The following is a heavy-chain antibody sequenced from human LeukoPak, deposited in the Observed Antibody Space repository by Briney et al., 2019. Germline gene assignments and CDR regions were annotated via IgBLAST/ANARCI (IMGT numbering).Heavy chain of an antibody. CDR2: ICYNGGTT. Sequence: PGGSLRLSCAASGFTFSSYSMSWVRQAPGKGLEWVSVICYNGGTTYYADSVKGRFTISRDNSKNTAYLQMNSLRAEDTAVYFCAKGNSGYYYDYWGQGTLVTVSS. V-gene: IGHV3-23*01. CDR1: GFTFSSYS. D-gene: IGHD3-22*01. J-gene: IGHJ4*02. CDR3: AKGNSGYYYDY.